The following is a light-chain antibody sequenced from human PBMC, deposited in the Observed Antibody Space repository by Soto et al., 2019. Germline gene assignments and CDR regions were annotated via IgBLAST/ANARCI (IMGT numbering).Light chain of an antibody. V-gene: IGLV2-14*03. CDR3: SSFTSSNTYI. J-gene: IGLJ1*01. Sequence: QSALTQPASVSGSPGQSITISCTGTSSDVGGYNYVSWYQQHPGKAPQLMIYAVSNRPSGVSDRFSGSKSANTASLTISGLQAEDEADYYCSSFTSSNTYIFGTETKLTVL. CDR1: SSDVGGYNY. CDR2: AVS.